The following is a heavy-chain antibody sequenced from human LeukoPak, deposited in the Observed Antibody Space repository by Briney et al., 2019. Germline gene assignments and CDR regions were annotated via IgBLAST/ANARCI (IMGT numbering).Heavy chain of an antibody. CDR3: ARDRYGDDFAPLDY. D-gene: IGHD5-24*01. J-gene: IGHJ4*02. V-gene: IGHV1-2*02. Sequence: ASVKVSFKSSGYTFTSYAIHWVRQAPGQGLEWMGWITPSGGTNYPQKFQGRVAITWDTSITTAYMDLSRLTSDDTAVYYCARDRYGDDFAPLDYSGQGALVTVSS. CDR2: ITPSGGT. CDR1: GYTFTSYA.